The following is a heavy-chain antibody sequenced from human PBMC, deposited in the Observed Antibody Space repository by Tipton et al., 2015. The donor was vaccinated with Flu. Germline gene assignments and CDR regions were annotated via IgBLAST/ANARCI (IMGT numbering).Heavy chain of an antibody. CDR2: IHYDGGNK. J-gene: IGHJ4*02. D-gene: IGHD3-10*01. CDR3: ATDSDHHGSTQGYFDY. Sequence: SGFTFRNFGIHWVRQAPDKGLEWVAFIHYDGGNKYCADSVKGRFTISRDNSKNMLYLQMNSLRGDDTAVYYCATDSDHHGSTQGYFDYWGQGTLVTVSS. CDR1: GFTFRNFG. V-gene: IGHV3-30*02.